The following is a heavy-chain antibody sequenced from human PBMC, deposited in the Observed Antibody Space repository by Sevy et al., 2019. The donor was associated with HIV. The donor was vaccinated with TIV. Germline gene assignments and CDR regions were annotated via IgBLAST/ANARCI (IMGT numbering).Heavy chain of an antibody. D-gene: IGHD3-3*01. V-gene: IGHV3-30*04. J-gene: IGHJ4*02. CDR3: ARETKYDFWTGYLDH. Sequence: GGSLRLSCAASGFTFSSYAMHWVRQAPGQGLEWVALISYDGKNKEYSDSVKGRVTISRDISKNTLYLQVNSPRAEDTAVYYCARETKYDFWTGYLDHWGQGTLVTVSS. CDR1: GFTFSSYA. CDR2: ISYDGKNK.